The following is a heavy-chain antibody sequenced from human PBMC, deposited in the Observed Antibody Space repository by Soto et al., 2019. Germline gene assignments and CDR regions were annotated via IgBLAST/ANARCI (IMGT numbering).Heavy chain of an antibody. CDR2: ISSDVNYK. CDR3: ARQKDRGVWLFDF. V-gene: IGHV3-30-3*01. J-gene: IGHJ4*02. CDR1: GFTFSSYA. Sequence: QVQLVESGGGVVQPGRSLRLSCAASGFTFSSYALHWVRQAPGKGLDWVAVISSDVNYKYYADSVKGRFTISRDNSKTTLYLQMNSLRAEDTSVYYCARQKDRGVWLFDFWGQGTLVTVSS. D-gene: IGHD5-12*01.